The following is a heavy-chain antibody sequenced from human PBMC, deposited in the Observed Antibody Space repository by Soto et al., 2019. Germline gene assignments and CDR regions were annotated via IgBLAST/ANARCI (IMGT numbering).Heavy chain of an antibody. CDR2: IIPILGIA. CDR3: ARVPGRHYDFWTGDTGGWFDP. Sequence: SVKVSCKASGGTFSSYTISWVRQAPGQGLEWMGRIIPILGIANYAQKFQGRVTITADKSTSTAYMELSSLRSEDTAVYYCARVPGRHYDFWTGDTGGWFDPWGQGTLVTVSS. J-gene: IGHJ5*02. CDR1: GGTFSSYT. V-gene: IGHV1-69*02. D-gene: IGHD3-3*01.